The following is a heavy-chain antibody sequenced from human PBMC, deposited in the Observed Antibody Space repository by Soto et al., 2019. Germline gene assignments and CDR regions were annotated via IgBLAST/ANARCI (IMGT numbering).Heavy chain of an antibody. CDR2: MNPNSGNT. Sequence: APVKVSCKASGYTFTSYDINWVRQATGQGLEWMGWMNPNSGNTGYAQKFQGRVTMTRNTSISTAYMELSSLRSEDTAVYYCAPGLGYCSGGSCPNWGQGTLVTVSS. J-gene: IGHJ4*02. V-gene: IGHV1-8*01. D-gene: IGHD2-15*01. CDR1: GYTFTSYD. CDR3: APGLGYCSGGSCPN.